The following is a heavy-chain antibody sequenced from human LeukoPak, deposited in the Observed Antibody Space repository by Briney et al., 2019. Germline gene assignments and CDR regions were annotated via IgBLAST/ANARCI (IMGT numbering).Heavy chain of an antibody. D-gene: IGHD5-12*01. V-gene: IGHV3-53*04. CDR2: IYSGGST. CDR1: GFIVSSNY. CDR3: ARVERGCDY. Sequence: PGGSLRLSCAASGFIVSSNYMSWVRQAPGKGLEWVSVIYSGGSTYYADSVKGRFTISRHNSKNTLYLQINTLRAEDTAVYYCARVERGCDYWGQGTLVTVSS. J-gene: IGHJ4*02.